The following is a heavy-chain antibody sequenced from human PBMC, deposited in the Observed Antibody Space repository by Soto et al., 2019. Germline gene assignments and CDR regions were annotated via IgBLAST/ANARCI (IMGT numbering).Heavy chain of an antibody. Sequence: QVQLQESGPGLVKPSQTLSLTCTVSGGSISSGDSYWSWIRQPPGKGLEGIGYIYYRGSTYYNPSIKSRGTISVDTSKNQFSVKMSSVTAADPAVYYCDGAFHYDFWSGYFRRSDDYYGMDVWGQGTTVTVSS. D-gene: IGHD3-3*01. V-gene: IGHV4-30-4*01. CDR1: GGSISSGDSY. CDR3: DGAFHYDFWSGYFRRSDDYYGMDV. J-gene: IGHJ6*02. CDR2: IYYRGST.